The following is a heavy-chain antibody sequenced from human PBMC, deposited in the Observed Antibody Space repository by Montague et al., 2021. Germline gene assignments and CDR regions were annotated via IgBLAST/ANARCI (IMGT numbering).Heavy chain of an antibody. CDR1: GITFDYYW. D-gene: IGHD6-13*01. J-gene: IGHJ5*01. CDR3: ARDRAAAGS. CDR2: INEDGSEK. Sequence: SLRLSCAASGITFDYYWMSWVRQAPGKGLEWVANINEDGSEKNYVDSVRGRFSISRDNTKNSLYLQMNSLRVEDTAVYHCARDRAAAGSWGHGTLVIVSS. V-gene: IGHV3-7*01.